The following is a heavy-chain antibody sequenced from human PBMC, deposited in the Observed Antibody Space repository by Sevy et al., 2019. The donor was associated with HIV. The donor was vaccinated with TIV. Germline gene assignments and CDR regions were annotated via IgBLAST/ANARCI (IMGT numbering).Heavy chain of an antibody. CDR3: ARDLKGWELLPLDYYYYYGMDV. Sequence: GGSLRLSCAASGFTFSSYAMHWVRQAPGKGLEWVAVISYDGSNKYYADSVKGRFTISSDNSKNTLYLQMNSLRAEGTSVYYCARDLKGWELLPLDYYYYYGMDVWGQGTTVTVSS. V-gene: IGHV3-30-3*01. CDR1: GFTFSSYA. CDR2: ISYDGSNK. D-gene: IGHD1-26*01. J-gene: IGHJ6*02.